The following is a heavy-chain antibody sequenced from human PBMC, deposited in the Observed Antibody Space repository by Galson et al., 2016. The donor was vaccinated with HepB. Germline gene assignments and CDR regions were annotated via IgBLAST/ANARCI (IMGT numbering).Heavy chain of an antibody. V-gene: IGHV3-23*01. CDR3: AKEGTIFGAVPYGMDV. D-gene: IGHD3-3*01. CDR2: ISSNGGST. Sequence: SLRLSCAASEFTFSSYVMSWVRQAPGKGLEWVSTISSNGGSTYYADSVKGRFTISRDNSKNTLYLQMNSLRAEDTAVYYCAKEGTIFGAVPYGMDVWGQGTTVTVSS. CDR1: EFTFSSYV. J-gene: IGHJ6*02.